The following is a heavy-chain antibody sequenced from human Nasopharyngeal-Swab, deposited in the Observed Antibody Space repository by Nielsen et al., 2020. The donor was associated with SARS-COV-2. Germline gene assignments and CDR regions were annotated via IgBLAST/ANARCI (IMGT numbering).Heavy chain of an antibody. CDR3: ASSFQYVWGSYRLDY. J-gene: IGHJ4*02. V-gene: IGHV4-31*03. D-gene: IGHD3-16*02. CDR1: GGSISSGGYY. Sequence: SETLSLTCTVSGGSISSGGYYWSWIRQHPGKGLEWIGYIYYSGSTYYNPSLKSRVTISVDTSKNQFSLKLSSVTAADTAVYYCASSFQYVWGSYRLDYWGQGTLVTVSS. CDR2: IYYSGST.